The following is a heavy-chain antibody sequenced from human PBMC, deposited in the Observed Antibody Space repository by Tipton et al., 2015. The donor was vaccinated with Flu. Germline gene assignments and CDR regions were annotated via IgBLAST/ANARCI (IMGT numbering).Heavy chain of an antibody. J-gene: IGHJ2*01. CDR2: IYPSGNT. D-gene: IGHD1-26*01. CDR3: ARSGSYHYYYYDL. V-gene: IGHV4-4*07. Sequence: TLSLTCTVSGGSLSSYFWRWIRQPAGKGLEWIGRIYPSGNTNYNPSLQSRITMSVDTSRNQFSLNLTSVTAADAAIYYCARSGSYHYYYYDLWGRGTLVSVSS. CDR1: GGSLSSYF.